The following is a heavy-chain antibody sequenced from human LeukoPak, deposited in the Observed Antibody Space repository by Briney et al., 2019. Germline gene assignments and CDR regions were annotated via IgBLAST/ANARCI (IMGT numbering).Heavy chain of an antibody. CDR3: ARDPNQGYFDY. J-gene: IGHJ4*02. CDR2: ISGSSSTI. Sequence: GGSLRLSCAASGFTFSSYSMNWVRQAPGKGLERVSYISGSSSTIYYADSVKGRFTISRDNAKNSLYLQMNSLRAEDTAVYYWARDPNQGYFDYGGRGPLVPVP. V-gene: IGHV3-48*01. CDR1: GFTFSSYS.